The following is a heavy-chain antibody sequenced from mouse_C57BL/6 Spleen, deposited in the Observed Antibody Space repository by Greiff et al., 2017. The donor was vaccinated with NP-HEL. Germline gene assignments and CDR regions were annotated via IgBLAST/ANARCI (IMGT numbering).Heavy chain of an antibody. CDR2: ISNLAYSI. CDR1: GFTFSDYG. CDR3: ARRGRGQGFAY. D-gene: IGHD1-1*01. V-gene: IGHV5-15*01. Sequence: EVKLVESGGGLVQPGGSLKLSCAASGFTFSDYGMAWVRQAPRKGPEWVAFISNLAYSIYYADTVTGRFTISRENAKNTLYLEMSSLRSEDTAMEYCARRGRGQGFAYLSQGTLVTVSA. J-gene: IGHJ3*01.